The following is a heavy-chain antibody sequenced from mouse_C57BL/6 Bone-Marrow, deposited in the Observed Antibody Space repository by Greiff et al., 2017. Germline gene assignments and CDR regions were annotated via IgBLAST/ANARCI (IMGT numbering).Heavy chain of an antibody. Sequence: QVQLQQPGAELVRPGSSVKLSCKASGYTFTSYWMHWVKQRPIQGLEWIGNIDPSDSETHYNQKFKDKATLTVDKSSSTAYMQLSSLTSEDSAVYYCARFEGWLLRFDYWGQGTTLTVSS. CDR2: IDPSDSET. J-gene: IGHJ2*01. D-gene: IGHD2-3*01. CDR3: ARFEGWLLRFDY. V-gene: IGHV1-52*01. CDR1: GYTFTSYW.